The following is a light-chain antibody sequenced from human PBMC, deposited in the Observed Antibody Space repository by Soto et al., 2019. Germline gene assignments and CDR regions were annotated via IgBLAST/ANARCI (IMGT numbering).Light chain of an antibody. V-gene: IGKV3-20*01. CDR1: QSGYDGY. CDR2: GVF. J-gene: IGKJ3*01. CDR3: QQYDLGFA. Sequence: EIVLTQSPDTLSLSPGERATLSCRASQSGYDGYLAWYQQRPGQPPRLLIYGVFTRANGIPDRFSGSGSGTDFTLTINKLEPEDSAVYYCQQYDLGFAFGPGTKVEIK.